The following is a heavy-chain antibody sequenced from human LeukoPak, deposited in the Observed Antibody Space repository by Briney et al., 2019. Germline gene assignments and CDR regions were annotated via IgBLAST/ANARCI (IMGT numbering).Heavy chain of an antibody. V-gene: IGHV3-43*01. J-gene: IGHJ3*02. Sequence: SGGSLRLSCAASGFRFDDYTMHWVRQRPGRGLEWVSFIDWDGSITHYADSLKGRFTVSRDNSKNTLYLQMNSLRAEDTAVYYCASNNAFDIWGQGTMVTVSS. CDR2: IDWDGSIT. CDR3: ASNNAFDI. CDR1: GFRFDDYT.